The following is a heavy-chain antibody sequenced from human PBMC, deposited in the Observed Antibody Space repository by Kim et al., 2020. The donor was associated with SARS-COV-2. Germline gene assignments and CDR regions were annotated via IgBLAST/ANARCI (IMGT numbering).Heavy chain of an antibody. J-gene: IGHJ4*02. CDR2: ISYDGSNK. CDR1: GFTFSSYA. D-gene: IGHD2-21*02. Sequence: GGSLRLSCAASGFTFSSYAMHWVRQAPGKGLEWVAVISYDGSNKYYADSVKGRFTISRDNSKNTLYLQMNSLRAEDTAVYYCAREHQPLLYSDYWGQGTL. V-gene: IGHV3-30*04. CDR3: AREHQPLLYSDY.